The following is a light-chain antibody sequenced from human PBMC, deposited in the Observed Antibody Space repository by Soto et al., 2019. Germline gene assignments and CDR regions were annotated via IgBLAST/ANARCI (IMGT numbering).Light chain of an antibody. J-gene: IGKJ1*01. CDR2: GAS. CDR1: QSISGA. CDR3: QQYNNWPWT. V-gene: IGKV3-15*01. Sequence: EIVMTQSPATLSVSPGGRATLSCRASQSISGALAWYQQKPGQAPRLLIYGASTRATTFPARFSGSGSGTAFTLTISSLQSEDFAVYYCQQYNNWPWTFGQGTKVDIK.